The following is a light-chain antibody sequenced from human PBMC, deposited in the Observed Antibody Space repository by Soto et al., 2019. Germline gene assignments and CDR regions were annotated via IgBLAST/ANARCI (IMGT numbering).Light chain of an antibody. V-gene: IGKV1-5*03. J-gene: IGKJ4*01. CDR2: KAS. CDR3: QQYNSYST. Sequence: DIQMTQSPSTLSASVGDRVTITCRASQSIDSWLAWYQQKPGKAPKLLIYKASSLQSGVPSRFSGSGSRTEFTLTISSLQPDDCATYYCQQYNSYSTFGGGPKVEIK. CDR1: QSIDSW.